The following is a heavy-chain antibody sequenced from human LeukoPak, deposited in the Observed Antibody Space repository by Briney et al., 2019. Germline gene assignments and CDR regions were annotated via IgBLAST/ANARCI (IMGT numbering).Heavy chain of an antibody. Sequence: GGSLRLSCAASGFTFSSYAMHWVRQAPGKGLEWVAVISYDGSNKYYADSVKGRFTISRDNSKNTLYLQTNSLRAEDTAVYYCANQEGYCSGGSCYRYFDYWDQGTLVTVSS. V-gene: IGHV3-30-3*01. CDR2: ISYDGSNK. CDR3: ANQEGYCSGGSCYRYFDY. J-gene: IGHJ4*02. D-gene: IGHD2-15*01. CDR1: GFTFSSYA.